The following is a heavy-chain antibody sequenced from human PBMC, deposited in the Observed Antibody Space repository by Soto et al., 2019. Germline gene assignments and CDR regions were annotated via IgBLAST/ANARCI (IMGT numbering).Heavy chain of an antibody. D-gene: IGHD3-3*01. CDR1: GGSISSYY. J-gene: IGHJ6*02. Sequence: PSETLSLTCTVSGGSISSYYWSWVRQPPGKGLEWIGYIYYSGSTNYNPSLKSRVTISVDTSKNQFSLKLSSVSSVFRLYLQMNSLKTEDTAVYYCTTLIITICGAVLMDFSGPGITVTGSS. V-gene: IGHV4-59*01. CDR3: NSLKTEDTAVYYCTTLIITICGAVLMDF. CDR2: IYYSGST.